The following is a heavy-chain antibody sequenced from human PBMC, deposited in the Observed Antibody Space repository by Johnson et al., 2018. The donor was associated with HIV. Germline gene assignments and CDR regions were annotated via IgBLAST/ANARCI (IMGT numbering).Heavy chain of an antibody. CDR2: IASSDSPI. D-gene: IGHD3-22*01. CDR1: GFTFSDYY. CDR3: ATHYYDSINAFDI. V-gene: IGHV3-11*01. J-gene: IGHJ3*02. Sequence: VQLVESGGGLVQPGGSLRLSCAASGFTFSDYYMSWIRQAPGKGLEWVSYIASSDSPIYYADSVKGRFTISRDNSKNTLYLQMNSLRAEDTALYYCATHYYDSINAFDIWGQGTMVTVSS.